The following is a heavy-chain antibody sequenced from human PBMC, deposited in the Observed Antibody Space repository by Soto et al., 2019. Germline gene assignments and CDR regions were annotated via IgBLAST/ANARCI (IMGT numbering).Heavy chain of an antibody. Sequence: EVHLVESGGGLVQPGGSLRLSCAASGFTFSTYWMHWVRQAPGKGLVWVSRINADGTTTTYADSVKGRFTISRDNDKTTLYLQINRLRAEDTAVYFCATVGTHSYNGGDPWGQGTLVTISS. CDR1: GFTFSTYW. D-gene: IGHD1-1*01. J-gene: IGHJ5*02. CDR3: ATVGTHSYNGGDP. V-gene: IGHV3-74*01. CDR2: INADGTTT.